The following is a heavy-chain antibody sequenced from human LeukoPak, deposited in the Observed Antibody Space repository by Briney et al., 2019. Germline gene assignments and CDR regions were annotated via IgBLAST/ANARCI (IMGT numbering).Heavy chain of an antibody. CDR3: AKDGAYYYDSSGYPRV. J-gene: IGHJ4*02. V-gene: IGHV3-20*04. CDR1: GFTFDDYG. Sequence: GGSLRLSCAASGFTFDDYGMSWVRQAPGEGLEWVSGINWNGGSTGYADSVKGRFTISRDNAKSSLYLQMNSLRAEDTAVYYCAKDGAYYYDSSGYPRVWGQGTLVTVSS. D-gene: IGHD3-22*01. CDR2: INWNGGST.